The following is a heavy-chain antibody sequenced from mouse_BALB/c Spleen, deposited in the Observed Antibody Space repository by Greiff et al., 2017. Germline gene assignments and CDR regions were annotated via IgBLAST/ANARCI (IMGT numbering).Heavy chain of an antibody. J-gene: IGHJ3*01. Sequence: VQLKESGGDIVKPGGSLKLSCAASGFTFSSYGMSWVRQTPDKRLEWVATISSGGSYTYYPDSVKGRFTISRDNAKNTLYLQMSSLKSEDTAMYYCARPFSYDYDPAWFAYWGQGTLVTVSA. CDR3: ARPFSYDYDPAWFAY. CDR1: GFTFSSYG. V-gene: IGHV5-6*01. CDR2: ISSGGSYT. D-gene: IGHD2-4*01.